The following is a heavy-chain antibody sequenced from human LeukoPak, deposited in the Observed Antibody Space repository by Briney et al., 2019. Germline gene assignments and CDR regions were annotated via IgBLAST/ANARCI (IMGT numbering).Heavy chain of an antibody. J-gene: IGHJ5*02. Sequence: GESLKTSCQGSGYTFSTHWINWVRRMPGKGLGWRGRIDPSDSYTDYRPSFQGHVTISANKSISTAYLQWSSLKASDTAMYYCARRYCSSTTCYDWLDPWGQGTLVTVSS. CDR3: ARRYCSSTTCYDWLDP. V-gene: IGHV5-10-1*01. D-gene: IGHD2-2*01. CDR1: GYTFSTHW. CDR2: IDPSDSYT.